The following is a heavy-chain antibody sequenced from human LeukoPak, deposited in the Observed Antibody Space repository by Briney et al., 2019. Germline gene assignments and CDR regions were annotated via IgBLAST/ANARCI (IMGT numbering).Heavy chain of an antibody. J-gene: IGHJ4*02. D-gene: IGHD3-16*02. CDR2: ITGSGGST. CDR3: AKEGLSRYCDH. Sequence: PGGSLRLSCVASGFIFRNCAIGWVRQAPGKGVGWGSVITGSGGSTYYADSVKGRFTISRDNSKNTLYLQMNILRAEDTAVYFCAKEGLSRYCDHGAQGTGVSVS. V-gene: IGHV3-23*01. CDR1: GFIFRNCA.